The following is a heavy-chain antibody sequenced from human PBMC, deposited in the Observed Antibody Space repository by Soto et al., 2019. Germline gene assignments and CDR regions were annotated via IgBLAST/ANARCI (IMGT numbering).Heavy chain of an antibody. CDR3: ARRYSGYGDY. Sequence: PSETLSLTCTVSGGSITSYYWSWIRRPPGKGLEWIGYIYFSGSANYNPSLKSRVTISVDTSKNQFSLKLSSVTAADTAVYYCARRYSGYGDYWGQGTLVTVSS. J-gene: IGHJ4*02. D-gene: IGHD5-12*01. CDR2: IYFSGSA. CDR1: GGSITSYY. V-gene: IGHV4-59*08.